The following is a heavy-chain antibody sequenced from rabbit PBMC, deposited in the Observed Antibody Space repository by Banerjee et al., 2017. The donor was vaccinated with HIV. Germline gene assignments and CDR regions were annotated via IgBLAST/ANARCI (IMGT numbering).Heavy chain of an antibody. CDR2: IYAGTGSA. CDR1: GFSLSSYH. CDR3: VRVVPGGDGFAP. D-gene: IGHD4-1*01. J-gene: IGHJ2*01. Sequence: QLKETGGGLVQPGGSLTLSCSASGFSLSSYHMGWVRQAPGKGLEWIGIIYAGTGSADYANWVSGRFTISSDNAQNTVFLQMTSLTVADTAMYFCVRVVPGGDGFAPWGPGTLATVS. V-gene: IGHV1S7*01.